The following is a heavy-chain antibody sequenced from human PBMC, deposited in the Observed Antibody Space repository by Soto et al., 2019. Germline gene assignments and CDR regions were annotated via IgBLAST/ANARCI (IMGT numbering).Heavy chain of an antibody. Sequence: SETLSLTCGVSGGSLSSGGYSWNWIRQPPGKGLGWIGYIYQSGSSYYNPSLKSRVTISIDRSKNQFPLKLSSVTAADTAMYYCARAHYYYGMDVWGQGTLVTVSS. J-gene: IGHJ6*02. V-gene: IGHV4-30-2*01. CDR2: IYQSGSS. CDR3: ARAHYYYGMDV. CDR1: GGSLSSGGYS.